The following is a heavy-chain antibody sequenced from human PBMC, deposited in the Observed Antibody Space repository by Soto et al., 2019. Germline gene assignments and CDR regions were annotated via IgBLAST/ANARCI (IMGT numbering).Heavy chain of an antibody. CDR2: IYSGGST. CDR1: GFTVSSNY. CDR3: ARSRSGSHPQDFDY. Sequence: LRLSCAASGFTVSSNYMSWVRQAPGKGLERVSVIYSGGSTYYADSVKGRFTISRDNSKNTLYLQMNSLRAEDTAVYYCARSRSGSHPQDFDYWGQGTLVTVSS. J-gene: IGHJ4*02. V-gene: IGHV3-53*01. D-gene: IGHD1-26*01.